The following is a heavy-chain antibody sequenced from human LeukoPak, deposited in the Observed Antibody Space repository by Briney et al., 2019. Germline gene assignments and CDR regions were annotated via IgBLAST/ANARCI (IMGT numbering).Heavy chain of an antibody. CDR2: IKQDGSEK. CDR3: ARDITAYSSSWYLRSSYYFDY. J-gene: IGHJ4*02. V-gene: IGHV3-7*01. D-gene: IGHD6-13*01. CDR1: GFTFSSYW. Sequence: PGGSLRLSCAASGFTFSSYWMSWVRQAPGKGLEWVANIKQDGSEKYYVDSVKGRFTISRDNAKNSLYLQMNSLRAEDTAVYYCARDITAYSSSWYLRSSYYFDYWGQGTLVTVSS.